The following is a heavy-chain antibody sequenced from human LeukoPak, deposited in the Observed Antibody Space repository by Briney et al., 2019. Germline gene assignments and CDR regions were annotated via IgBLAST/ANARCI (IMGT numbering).Heavy chain of an antibody. D-gene: IGHD2-15*01. Sequence: TGGSLRLSCAASGFTFSSSTMNWVRQAPGKGLEWVSTISGSGGSTYYADSVKGRFTISRDNSKNTLYLQMNSLRAEDTALYYCPTQHDFYSRGESCYVLGPEACVIWGEGKMVTVSS. CDR3: PTQHDFYSRGESCYVLGPEACVI. CDR2: ISGSGGST. CDR1: GFTFSSST. J-gene: IGHJ3*02. V-gene: IGHV3-23*01.